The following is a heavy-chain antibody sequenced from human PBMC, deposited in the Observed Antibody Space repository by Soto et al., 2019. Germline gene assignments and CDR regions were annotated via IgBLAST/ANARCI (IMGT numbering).Heavy chain of an antibody. CDR1: GGSISSGGYS. CDR3: SSSDFYYGVDV. J-gene: IGHJ6*02. CDR2: IYHSGST. V-gene: IGHV4-30-2*01. Sequence: PSETLSLTCAVSGGSISSGGYSWSWIRQPPGKGLEWIGYIYHSGSTYYNPSLKSRVTISVDMSKNQFSLKLNSVTAADTAVYYCSSSDFYYGVDVWGQGTTVTVSS.